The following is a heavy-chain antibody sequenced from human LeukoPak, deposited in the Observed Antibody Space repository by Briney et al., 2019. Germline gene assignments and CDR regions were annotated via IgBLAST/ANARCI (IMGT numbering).Heavy chain of an antibody. J-gene: IGHJ4*02. CDR3: ATIVVVPAVTGGY. CDR1: GYTFTDYY. CDR2: VGPEDGET. Sequence: ASVKISCKVSGYTFTDYYVHWVQQAPGKGLEWMGLVGPEDGETIYAEKFQGRVTITADTSTDTAYMELSSLRSEDTAVYYCATIVVVPAVTGGYWGQGTLVTVSS. D-gene: IGHD2-2*01. V-gene: IGHV1-69-2*01.